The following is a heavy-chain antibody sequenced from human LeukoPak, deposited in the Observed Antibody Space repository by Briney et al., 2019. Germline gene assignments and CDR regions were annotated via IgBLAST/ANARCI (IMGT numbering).Heavy chain of an antibody. V-gene: IGHV1-2*02. CDR3: ARMTYCSSTSCLGFDP. CDR1: GGTFRSYA. Sequence: ASVKVSCKASGGTFRSYAITWVRQAPGQGLEWMGWINPNSGGTNYAQKFQGRVTMTRDTSISTAYMELSRLRSDDTAVYYCARMTYCSSTSCLGFDPWGQGTLVTVSS. CDR2: INPNSGGT. J-gene: IGHJ5*02. D-gene: IGHD2-2*01.